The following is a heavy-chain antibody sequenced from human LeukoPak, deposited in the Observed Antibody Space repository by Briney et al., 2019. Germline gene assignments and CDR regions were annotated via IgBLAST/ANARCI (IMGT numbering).Heavy chain of an antibody. V-gene: IGHV3-7*01. Sequence: GGSLRLSCAASGFTVSSYWMSWVRQAPGKGLEWVANIKQDGSEKYYVDSVKGRFTISRDNAKNSLYLQMNSLRAEDTAVYYRASGGSGSYYNLYYYYYMDVWGKGTTVTVSS. CDR2: IKQDGSEK. D-gene: IGHD3-10*01. J-gene: IGHJ6*03. CDR1: GFTVSSYW. CDR3: ASGGSGSYYNLYYYYYMDV.